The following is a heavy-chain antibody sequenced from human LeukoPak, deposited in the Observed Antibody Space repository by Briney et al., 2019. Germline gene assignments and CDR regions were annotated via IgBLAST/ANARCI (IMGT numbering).Heavy chain of an antibody. CDR3: ARGLVIDP. J-gene: IGHJ5*02. CDR1: VGSFSGYY. Sequence: PSETLSLTCAVYVGSFSGYYWSWIRQPPGKGLEWIGEINHSGSTNYNPSLKSRVTISVDTSKNQFSLKLSSVTAADTAVYYCARGLVIDPWGQGTLVTVSS. CDR2: INHSGST. D-gene: IGHD2/OR15-2a*01. V-gene: IGHV4-34*01.